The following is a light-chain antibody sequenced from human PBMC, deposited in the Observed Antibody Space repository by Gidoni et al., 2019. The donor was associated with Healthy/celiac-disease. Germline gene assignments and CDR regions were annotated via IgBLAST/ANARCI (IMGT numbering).Light chain of an antibody. Sequence: AIRMTQSPSSFSASTGDRVTITCRASQGISCYVAWYQQKPGKAPKLLIYAATTLQSGVPSRFRGSGSGTDFTLTISCLQSEDFATYYCQQYYSYPPTFXXXTRVEIK. CDR3: QQYYSYPPT. V-gene: IGKV1-8*01. CDR1: QGISCY. J-gene: IGKJ1*01. CDR2: AAT.